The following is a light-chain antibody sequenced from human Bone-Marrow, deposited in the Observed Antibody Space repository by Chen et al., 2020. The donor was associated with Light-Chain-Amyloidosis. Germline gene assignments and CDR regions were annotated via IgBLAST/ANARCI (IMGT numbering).Light chain of an antibody. CDR3: ATWDDNVIGWV. V-gene: IGLV1-47*01. CDR1: SSNIEKKN. J-gene: IGLJ3*02. Sequence: QAVLTQAPSASGTPGQSVTISCSGSSSNIEKKNVYWYQQIAGTAPKLIIQKTDRRPSGVPDRFSGSKSGTAASLAISGLRPDDEDDYYCATWDDNVIGWVFGGGTKLTVL. CDR2: KTD.